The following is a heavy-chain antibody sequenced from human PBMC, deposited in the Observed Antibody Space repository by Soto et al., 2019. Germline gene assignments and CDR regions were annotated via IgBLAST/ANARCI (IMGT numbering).Heavy chain of an antibody. V-gene: IGHV4-59*01. D-gene: IGHD5-12*01. CDR1: GGSITSYY. CDR3: ARAKGVVATISFDY. J-gene: IGHJ4*02. Sequence: SETLFLTCTVSGGSITSYYWSWIRQPPGKGLEWIGYIYYSGSTNYNPSLKSRVTISVDTSKNQFSLKLSSVTAADTAVYYCARAKGVVATISFDYWGQGTLVTVSS. CDR2: IYYSGST.